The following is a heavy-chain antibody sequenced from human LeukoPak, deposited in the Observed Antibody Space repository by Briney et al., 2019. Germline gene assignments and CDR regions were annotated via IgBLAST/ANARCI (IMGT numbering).Heavy chain of an antibody. J-gene: IGHJ6*02. CDR2: ISSSSSTI. V-gene: IGHV3-48*04. D-gene: IGHD2-15*01. CDR1: GFTFSSYS. Sequence: GGSLRLSCAASGFTFSSYSMNWVRQAPGKGLEWVSYISSSSSTIYYADSVKGRFTISRDNAKNSLYLQMNSLRAEDTAVYYCARDPGGYPPRVWGQGTTVTVSS. CDR3: ARDPGGYPPRV.